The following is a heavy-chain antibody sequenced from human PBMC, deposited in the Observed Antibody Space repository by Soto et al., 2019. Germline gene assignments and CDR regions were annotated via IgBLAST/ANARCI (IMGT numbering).Heavy chain of an antibody. CDR2: ISRSSSTI. Sequence: EVQLVESGGGLVQPGGSLRLSCAASGFTFSSYNMNWVRQAPGKGLEWISDISRSSSTIFYSDSVKGRFTISRDNAKNSLYLQMNSLIAEDTAVYYCARDSRNYYYYMDVWGKGTTVTVSS. CDR1: GFTFSSYN. CDR3: ARDSRNYYYYMDV. J-gene: IGHJ6*03. V-gene: IGHV3-48*01.